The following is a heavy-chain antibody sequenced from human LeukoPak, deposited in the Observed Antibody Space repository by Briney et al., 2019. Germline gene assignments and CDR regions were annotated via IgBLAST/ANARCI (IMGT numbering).Heavy chain of an antibody. Sequence: SETLSLTCTVSGGSISSYYWSWIRQPPGKGLEWIGYIYYSGSTNYNPSLKSRVTISVDTSKNQFSLKLSSVTAADAAVYYCARGSGSYFAPFDYWGQGTLVTVSS. D-gene: IGHD1-26*01. CDR2: IYYSGST. J-gene: IGHJ4*02. CDR3: ARGSGSYFAPFDY. CDR1: GGSISSYY. V-gene: IGHV4-59*01.